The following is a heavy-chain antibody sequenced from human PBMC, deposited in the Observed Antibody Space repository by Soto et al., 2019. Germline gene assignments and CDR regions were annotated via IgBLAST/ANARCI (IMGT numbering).Heavy chain of an antibody. CDR3: ARDPYHVLMVNAPNLYGMDV. D-gene: IGHD2-8*01. CDR2: ISTYNGNT. J-gene: IGHJ6*02. CDR1: GYTFTTYD. Sequence: QVQLVQSGAEVKKPGASVKGSCKASGYTFTTYDISWVRQAPGQGLEWMGRISTYNGNTNYPQRLQGRLTMTTDTSTTTAYMELRSLSSDDTAVYYCARDPYHVLMVNAPNLYGMDVWGQGTTVTVSS. V-gene: IGHV1-18*01.